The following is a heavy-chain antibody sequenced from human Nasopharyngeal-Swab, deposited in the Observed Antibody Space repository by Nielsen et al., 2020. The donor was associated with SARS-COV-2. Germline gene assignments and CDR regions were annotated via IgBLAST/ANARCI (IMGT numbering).Heavy chain of an antibody. J-gene: IGHJ6*02. CDR3: ASPFILDGYNYFGLDV. CDR1: GGSISSSTNYC. V-gene: IGHV4-39*01. Sequence: SETLSLTCAVSGGSISSSTNYCWVWIRQPPGKGLEWIGTVHYDGSTYYSPSLKSRVTTSVDTSKNQFSLRLSSVTAADTAIYDCASPFILDGYNYFGLDVWGQGTAVSVSS. D-gene: IGHD5-24*01. CDR2: VHYDGST.